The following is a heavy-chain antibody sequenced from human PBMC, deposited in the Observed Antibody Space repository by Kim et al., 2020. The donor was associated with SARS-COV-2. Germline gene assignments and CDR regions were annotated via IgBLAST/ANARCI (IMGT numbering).Heavy chain of an antibody. CDR2: ISGSGGST. Sequence: GGSLRLSCAASGFTFSSYAMSWVRQAPGKGLEWVSAISGSGGSTYHADSVKGRFTISRDNSKNTLYLQMNSLRAEDTAVYYCAKDLGHCSSTSCYTVDYWGQGTLVTVSS. CDR1: GFTFSSYA. CDR3: AKDLGHCSSTSCYTVDY. J-gene: IGHJ4*02. V-gene: IGHV3-23*01. D-gene: IGHD2-2*02.